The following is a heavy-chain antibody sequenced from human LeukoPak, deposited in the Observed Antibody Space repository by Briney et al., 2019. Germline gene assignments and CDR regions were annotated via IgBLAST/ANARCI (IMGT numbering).Heavy chain of an antibody. J-gene: IGHJ6*02. CDR1: GGSITSDY. CDR3: ARADESLVYGMDV. V-gene: IGHV4-59*08. CDR2: FSYSGST. Sequence: SETLSLTCTLSGGSITSDYWSWIRQSPGKGLEWIGYFSYSGSTHYSPSLTSRVAISVDTSRSQLSLKLRSVTAADTAIYYCARADESLVYGMDVWGPGTTVIVSS.